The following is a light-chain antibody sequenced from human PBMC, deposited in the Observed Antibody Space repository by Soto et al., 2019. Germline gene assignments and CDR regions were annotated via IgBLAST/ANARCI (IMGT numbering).Light chain of an antibody. Sequence: QSVLPQPASVSGSPGQSITISCTGTGSDVGNYKYVSWYQQHPGKAPKLMIYEVSNRPSGVSNRLSGSKSGNTASLTISGLQAEDETDYYCFSYTSSGTYVFGTGTKVTVL. J-gene: IGLJ1*01. CDR2: EVS. V-gene: IGLV2-14*01. CDR3: FSYTSSGTYV. CDR1: GSDVGNYKY.